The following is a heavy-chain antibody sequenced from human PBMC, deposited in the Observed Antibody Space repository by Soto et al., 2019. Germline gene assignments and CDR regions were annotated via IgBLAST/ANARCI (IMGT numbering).Heavy chain of an antibody. CDR3: RIISLDGAFDI. CDR1: GYTFTSYG. J-gene: IGHJ3*02. D-gene: IGHD1-1*01. V-gene: IGHV1-18*01. Sequence: QVQLVQSGAEVKKPGASVKVSCKASGYTFTSYGISWVRQAPGQGLEWMGWISAYNGNTNYVQKHQGRVTMTTDTYKSTAYMELRRRTYDDTTVYYCRIISLDGAFDIWRQGTMVTLS. CDR2: ISAYNGNT.